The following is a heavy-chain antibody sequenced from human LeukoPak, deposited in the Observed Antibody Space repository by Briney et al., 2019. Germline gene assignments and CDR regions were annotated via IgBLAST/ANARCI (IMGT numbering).Heavy chain of an antibody. J-gene: IGHJ4*02. CDR3: AREDYDSSGYYRPY. V-gene: IGHV4-38-2*02. CDR1: GYSISSGYY. D-gene: IGHD3-22*01. Sequence: SETLSLTCGVSGYSISSGYYWGWIRQPPGTGLEWIGSVYHSGSTYYNPPIKSRVTISVDTSKHQFSLKLNSVTAADTAVYYCAREDYDSSGYYRPYWGQGTLVTVAS. CDR2: VYHSGST.